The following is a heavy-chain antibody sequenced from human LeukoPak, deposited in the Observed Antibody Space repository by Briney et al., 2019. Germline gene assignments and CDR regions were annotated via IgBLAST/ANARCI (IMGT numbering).Heavy chain of an antibody. CDR1: GFTFRNAW. V-gene: IGHV3-15*01. CDR2: IKGKLVVGTT. Sequence: GGSLRLSCAAPGFTFRNAWMSWVPQAPGKGLEGVARIKGKLVVGTTDYAAPVKGRFNISRDDSKNTLYLQMNSLKTEDTAVYYCTTEALYCSSTTCYASTRRPGGYWGQGTLVTVSS. D-gene: IGHD2-2*01. J-gene: IGHJ4*02. CDR3: TTEALYCSSTTCYASTRRPGGY.